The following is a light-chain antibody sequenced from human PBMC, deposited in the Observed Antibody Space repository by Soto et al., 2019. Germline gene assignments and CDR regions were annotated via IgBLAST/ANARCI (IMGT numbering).Light chain of an antibody. V-gene: IGKV1-39*01. CDR3: QQSYSTSWT. J-gene: IGKJ1*01. CDR2: AAS. CDR1: QSISSY. Sequence: DIQMTQSPSSLSASVGDRVTITCRASQSISSYLNWYQQKPGKAPKLLIYAASSLQSVVPSRFSRSGSGKDFTLTISSLQPEDFATYYCQQSYSTSWTFGQGTKVEIK.